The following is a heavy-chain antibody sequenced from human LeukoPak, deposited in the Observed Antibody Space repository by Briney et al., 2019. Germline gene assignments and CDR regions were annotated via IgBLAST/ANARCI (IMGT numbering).Heavy chain of an antibody. V-gene: IGHV4-4*07. CDR1: GGSTSSYY. Sequence: SETLSLTCTVSGGSTSSYYWSWIRQPAGKGLEWIGRIYTSGSTNYNPSLKSRVTISVDKSKNQFSLKLSSVTAADTAVYYCARDRGYYGDYGFDYWGQGTLVTVSS. D-gene: IGHD4-17*01. CDR2: IYTSGST. CDR3: ARDRGYYGDYGFDY. J-gene: IGHJ4*02.